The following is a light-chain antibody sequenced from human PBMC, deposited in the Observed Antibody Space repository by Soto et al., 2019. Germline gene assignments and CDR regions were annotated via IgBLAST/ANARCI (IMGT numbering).Light chain of an antibody. J-gene: IGKJ1*01. V-gene: IGKV1-5*03. CDR1: QSINTW. Sequence: DIQMTQSPSTLSASVGDKVTNTCRASQSINTWLAWYQLKPGRATKLLIYKASTLESGFPSRFSGSGSGTEFTLTISSLQPDDFATYYCQQYQTYSQFGQGTKVDIK. CDR2: KAS. CDR3: QQYQTYSQ.